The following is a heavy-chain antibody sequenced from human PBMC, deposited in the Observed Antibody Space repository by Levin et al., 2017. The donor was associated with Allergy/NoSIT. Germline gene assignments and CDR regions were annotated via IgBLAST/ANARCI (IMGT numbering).Heavy chain of an antibody. CDR1: GFTFSSYG. D-gene: IGHD3-22*01. CDR3: ARAYDSSGYYYQGGENWFDP. CDR2: IWYDGSNK. J-gene: IGHJ5*02. V-gene: IGHV3-33*01. Sequence: PGGSLRLSCAASGFTFSSYGMHWVRQAPGKGLEWVAVIWYDGSNKYYADSVKGRFTISRDNSKNTLYLQMNSLRAEDTAVYYCARAYDSSGYYYQGGENWFDPWGQGTLVIVSS.